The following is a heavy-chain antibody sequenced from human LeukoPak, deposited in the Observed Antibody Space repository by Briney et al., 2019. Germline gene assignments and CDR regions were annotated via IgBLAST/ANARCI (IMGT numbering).Heavy chain of an antibody. V-gene: IGHV1-18*01. J-gene: IGHJ4*02. Sequence: ASVKVSCKASGYTFTSYGISWVRQAPGQGLEWMGWISAYNGNTNYAQKLQGRVTMTSDTSTSTAYMELRSLRSDDTAVYYCARGYYDSSGYINTFDYWGQGTLVTVSS. D-gene: IGHD3-22*01. CDR3: ARGYYDSSGYINTFDY. CDR1: GYTFTSYG. CDR2: ISAYNGNT.